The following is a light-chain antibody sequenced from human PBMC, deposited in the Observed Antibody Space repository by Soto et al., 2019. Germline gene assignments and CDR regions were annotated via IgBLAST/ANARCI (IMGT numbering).Light chain of an antibody. CDR1: RSDVGSYSL. CDR3: CSYAGSNSLYVI. Sequence: QSALTQPASVSGSPGQSITISCTGTRSDVGSYSLVSWYQQHPGKAPKLMIYEGSKRPSGVSNCFSGSKSGNTASLTISGLQAEDEADYYCCSYAGSNSLYVIFGGGTKLTVL. CDR2: EGS. V-gene: IGLV2-23*01. J-gene: IGLJ2*01.